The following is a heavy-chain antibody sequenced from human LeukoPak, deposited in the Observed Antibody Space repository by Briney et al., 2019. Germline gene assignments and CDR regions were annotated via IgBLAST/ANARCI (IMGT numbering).Heavy chain of an antibody. CDR2: ISGSGSST. D-gene: IGHD3-22*01. Sequence: PGGSLRLSCAASGFTFSSYAMSRVRQAPGKGLEWVSAISGSGSSTYYADSVKGRFTISRDNSKNTLYLQMNSLKTEDTAVYYCTSPGPVYYYDSSGYYDYWGQGTLVTVSS. CDR3: TSPGPVYYYDSSGYYDY. V-gene: IGHV3-23*01. CDR1: GFTFSSYA. J-gene: IGHJ4*02.